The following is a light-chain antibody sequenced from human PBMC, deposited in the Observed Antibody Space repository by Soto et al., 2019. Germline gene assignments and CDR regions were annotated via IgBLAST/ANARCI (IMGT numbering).Light chain of an antibody. CDR1: TGAVTSGRH. Sequence: QAVVTQEPSPTVSPGGTVTLTCGSSTGAVTSGRHPYWLQQKPGQAPRTLIYHTTNTLSWTPARFSGSLLGGKAALTLSGAQPEDEALYYCLLTYSGPWVFGGGTKLTVL. CDR3: LLTYSGPWV. CDR2: HTT. J-gene: IGLJ3*02. V-gene: IGLV7-46*01.